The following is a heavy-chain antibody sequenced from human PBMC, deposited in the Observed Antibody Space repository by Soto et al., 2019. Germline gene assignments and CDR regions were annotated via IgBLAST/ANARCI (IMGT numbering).Heavy chain of an antibody. CDR3: TTDYVGGRRWLTIGDAFDI. CDR1: GFTFSNAW. D-gene: IGHD2-15*01. J-gene: IGHJ3*02. Sequence: EVQLVESGGGLVKPGGSLRLSCAASGFTFSNAWMNWVRQAPGKGLEWVGRIKSKTDGGTTDYAAPVKGIFTISRDDSNNTLYLQMNSLKTEDTAVYYCTTDYVGGRRWLTIGDAFDIWGQGTMVTVSS. V-gene: IGHV3-15*07. CDR2: IKSKTDGGTT.